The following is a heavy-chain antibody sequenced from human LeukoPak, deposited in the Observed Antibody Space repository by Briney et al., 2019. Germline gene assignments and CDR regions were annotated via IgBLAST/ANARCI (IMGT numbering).Heavy chain of an antibody. CDR2: ISGSGGST. J-gene: IGHJ4*02. Sequence: GGSLRLSCAASGFTFSSYGMSWVRQAPGKGLEWVSAISGSGGSTYYADSVKGRFTISRDNSKNTLYLQMNSLRAEDTAVYYCAKGESYCSGGSCYQDYWGQGTLVTVSS. CDR1: GFTFSSYG. CDR3: AKGESYCSGGSCYQDY. V-gene: IGHV3-23*01. D-gene: IGHD2-15*01.